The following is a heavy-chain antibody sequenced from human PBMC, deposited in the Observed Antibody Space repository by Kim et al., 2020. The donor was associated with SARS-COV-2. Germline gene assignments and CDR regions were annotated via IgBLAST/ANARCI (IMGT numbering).Heavy chain of an antibody. J-gene: IGHJ4*02. D-gene: IGHD4-17*01. CDR3: ARDGDGDYALDY. Sequence: YDADSVKGRFTISRDNSKNTLYLQMNSQRAEEAAVYYGARDGDGDYALDYWGQGTLVTVSS. V-gene: IGHV3-53*01.